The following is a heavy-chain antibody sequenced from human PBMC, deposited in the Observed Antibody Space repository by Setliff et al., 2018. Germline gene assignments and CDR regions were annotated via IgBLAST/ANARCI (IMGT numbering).Heavy chain of an antibody. Sequence: SETLSLTCTVYGGSFSNYYWSWIRQPPGKGLEWIGEINHSGSTNYNSSLTSRVTISVDTSKNQFSLKLSSVTAADTAVYYCRFWRGYYKNDYWGQGTLVTVS. V-gene: IGHV4-34*01. CDR1: GGSFSNYY. CDR2: INHSGST. CDR3: RFWRGYYKNDY. J-gene: IGHJ4*02. D-gene: IGHD3-3*01.